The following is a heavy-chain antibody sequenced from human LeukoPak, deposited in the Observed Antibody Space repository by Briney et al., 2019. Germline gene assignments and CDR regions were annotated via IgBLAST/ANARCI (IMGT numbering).Heavy chain of an antibody. V-gene: IGHV3-64*01. CDR2: ISSNGGST. D-gene: IGHD6-19*01. Sequence: QPGGSLRLSCAASGFTFSSYAMHWVRQAPGKGLEYVSAISSNGGSTYYANSVKGRFTISRDNSKNTLYLQMGSLRAEDMAVYYCARGIAVAFPYGMDVWGQGTTVTVSS. CDR1: GFTFSSYA. CDR3: ARGIAVAFPYGMDV. J-gene: IGHJ6*02.